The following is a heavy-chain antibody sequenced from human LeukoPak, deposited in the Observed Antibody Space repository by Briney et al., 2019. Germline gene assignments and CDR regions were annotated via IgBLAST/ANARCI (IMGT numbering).Heavy chain of an antibody. V-gene: IGHV4-59*01. CDR2: IYYSGST. CDR1: GGSISSYY. J-gene: IGHJ5*02. D-gene: IGHD3-10*01. CDR3: ARVLSMVRGPIGGWFDP. Sequence: KTSETLSLTCSVSGGSISSYYWSWIRQPPGKGLEWIGYIYYSGSTNYYPSLKSRVTISADTSKNQFSLKLSSVTAADTAVYYCARVLSMVRGPIGGWFDPWGQGTLVTVSS.